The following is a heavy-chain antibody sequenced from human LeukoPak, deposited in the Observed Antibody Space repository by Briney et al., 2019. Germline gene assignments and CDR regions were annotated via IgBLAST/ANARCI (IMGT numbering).Heavy chain of an antibody. CDR2: IYYSGST. CDR1: GGSISSSSYY. V-gene: IGHV4-39*07. CDR3: AREMVVAATGNWFDP. D-gene: IGHD2-15*01. Sequence: SETLSLTCTVSGGSISSSSYYWGWIRQPPGKGLEWIGSIYYSGSTYYNPSLKSRVTISVDTSQNQFSLKLSSVTAADTAVYYCAREMVVAATGNWFDPWGQGTLVTVSS. J-gene: IGHJ5*02.